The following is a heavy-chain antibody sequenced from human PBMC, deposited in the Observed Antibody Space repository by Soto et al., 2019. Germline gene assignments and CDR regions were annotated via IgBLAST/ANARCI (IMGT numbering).Heavy chain of an antibody. Sequence: PSETLSLTCTVSGTSVRCYYWTWIRQPPGKGLEWIGYNYYTGTTKYNPSLKSRVTISVDTSKNQFSLRLSSVTAADTAVYYCAREVSSFGSNHFDSWGQGALVTVSS. CDR2: NYYTGTT. V-gene: IGHV4-59*02. J-gene: IGHJ4*02. D-gene: IGHD3-10*01. CDR3: AREVSSFGSNHFDS. CDR1: GTSVRCYY.